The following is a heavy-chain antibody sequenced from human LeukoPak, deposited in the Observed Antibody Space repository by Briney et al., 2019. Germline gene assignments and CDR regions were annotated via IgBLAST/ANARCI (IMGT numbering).Heavy chain of an antibody. Sequence: GGSLRLSCVASGFTLSSHWMHWLRLAPGKGLEWVSYISSSSSTINYADSVKGRFTISRDNAKNSLYLQMNSLRDEDTAVYYCARDSTNDYWGQGTLVTVSS. CDR1: GFTLSSHW. J-gene: IGHJ4*02. CDR2: ISSSSSTI. CDR3: ARDSTNDY. V-gene: IGHV3-48*02.